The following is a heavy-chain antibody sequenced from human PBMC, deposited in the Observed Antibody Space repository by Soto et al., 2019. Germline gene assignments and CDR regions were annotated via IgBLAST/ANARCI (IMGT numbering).Heavy chain of an antibody. CDR2: IYYSGST. CDR1: GGSISSGDYY. V-gene: IGHV4-30-4*01. CDR3: ARAARQAPHFDY. D-gene: IGHD6-6*01. Sequence: QVQLQESGPGLVKPSQTLSLTCTVSGGSISSGDYYWSWIRQPPGKGLEWIGYIYYSGSTYYNPSLKSRVTISVDTSKIQCSLKLSSVTAADTAVYYCARAARQAPHFDYWGQGTLVTVSS. J-gene: IGHJ4*02.